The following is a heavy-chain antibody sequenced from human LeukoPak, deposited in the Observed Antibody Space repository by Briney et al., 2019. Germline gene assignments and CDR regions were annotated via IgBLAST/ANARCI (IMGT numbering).Heavy chain of an antibody. J-gene: IGHJ6*02. V-gene: IGHV4-39*01. CDR1: GGSITSNTYY. Sequence: SETLSLTCSVSGGSITSNTYYWGWVRQPPGKGLEWIGSIYYSGTTYYNPSLKSRVTISVDTSKNQFSLQLSSVTAADTAVYYCASQYCSGGSCYYYGTDVWGQGTTVTVSS. D-gene: IGHD2-15*01. CDR2: IYYSGTT. CDR3: ASQYCSGGSCYYYGTDV.